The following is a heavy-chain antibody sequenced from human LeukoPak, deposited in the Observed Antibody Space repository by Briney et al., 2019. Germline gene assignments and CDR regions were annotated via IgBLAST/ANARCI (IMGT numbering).Heavy chain of an antibody. D-gene: IGHD3-10*01. Sequence: GGSLRLSCAASGFTFTSYAMSWVRQAPGEGLEWVSTISSSGVTTYSADSVKGRFTISRDNSKNTLSLQMNSLRVEDTALYYCAKLRGSSWFGEFFLDYWGQGILVTVSS. J-gene: IGHJ4*02. V-gene: IGHV3-23*01. CDR1: GFTFTSYA. CDR3: AKLRGSSWFGEFFLDY. CDR2: ISSSGVTT.